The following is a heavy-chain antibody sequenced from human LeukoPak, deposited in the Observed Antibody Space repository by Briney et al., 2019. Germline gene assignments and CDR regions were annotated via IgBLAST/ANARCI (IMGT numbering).Heavy chain of an antibody. CDR1: GFTFSSYW. Sequence: GGSLRLSCAASGFTFSSYWMHWVRQAPGKGLVWVSRINDDGSSTTYADSVKGRFTISRDNAKNTLYLQMNSLRAEDTAVYYCAREGRDYGGNPFDHWGQGTLVTVSS. V-gene: IGHV3-74*01. J-gene: IGHJ4*02. CDR3: AREGRDYGGNPFDH. CDR2: INDDGSST. D-gene: IGHD4-23*01.